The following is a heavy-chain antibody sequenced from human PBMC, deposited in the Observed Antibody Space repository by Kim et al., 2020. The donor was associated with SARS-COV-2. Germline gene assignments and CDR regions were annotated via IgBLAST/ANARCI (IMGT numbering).Heavy chain of an antibody. CDR3: ANIGPVLLWFRELPIDY. Sequence: GGSLRLSCAASGFTFSSYAMSWVRQAPGKGLEWVSAISGSGGSTYYADSVKGRFTISRDNSKNTLYLQMNSLRAEDTAVYYCANIGPVLLWFRELPIDYWGQGTLVTVSS. J-gene: IGHJ4*02. CDR1: GFTFSSYA. CDR2: ISGSGGST. V-gene: IGHV3-23*01. D-gene: IGHD3-10*01.